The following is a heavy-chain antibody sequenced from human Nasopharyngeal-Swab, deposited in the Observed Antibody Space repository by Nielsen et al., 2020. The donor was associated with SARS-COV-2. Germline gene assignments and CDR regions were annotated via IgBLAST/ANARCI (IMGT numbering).Heavy chain of an antibody. CDR1: GGSISSYY. D-gene: IGHD2-15*01. V-gene: IGHV4-59*01. CDR3: ARGGSRPPSYYYYYMDV. CDR2: IYYNGST. J-gene: IGHJ6*03. Sequence: SETLSLTCTVSGGSISSYYWNWIRQPPGKGLEWIGYIYYNGSTNYNPSLKSRITISVDTSENQFSLKLSSVTAADTAVYYCARGGSRPPSYYYYYMDVWGKGTTVTVSS.